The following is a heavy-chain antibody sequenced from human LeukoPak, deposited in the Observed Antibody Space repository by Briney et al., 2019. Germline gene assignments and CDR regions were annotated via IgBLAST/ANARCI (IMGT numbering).Heavy chain of an antibody. Sequence: SETLSLTCTVSGGSMSTYYWTWIRQPPGKGLEWIGFIYYTGSTNYNPSLKCRGTISVDTSKNQFSLKLSSVTAADTAVYYCAGMRITTPTVRTLDYWGQGTLVTVSS. CDR1: GGSMSTYY. CDR3: AGMRITTPTVRTLDY. CDR2: IYYTGST. D-gene: IGHD1-14*01. V-gene: IGHV4-59*01. J-gene: IGHJ4*02.